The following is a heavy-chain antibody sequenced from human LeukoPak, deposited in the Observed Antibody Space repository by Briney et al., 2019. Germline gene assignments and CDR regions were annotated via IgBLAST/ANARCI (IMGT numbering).Heavy chain of an antibody. Sequence: GGSLRLSCAASGFTFSDYYMSWIRQAPGKGLEWVSYISSSGSTIYYADSVKGRFTISRDNAKNSLYLQMNSLRAEDTAVYYCARGDHDLYCSGGSCYSHYYYYMDVWGKGTTVTVSS. CDR3: ARGDHDLYCSGGSCYSHYYYYMDV. J-gene: IGHJ6*03. V-gene: IGHV3-11*04. CDR2: ISSSGSTI. D-gene: IGHD2-15*01. CDR1: GFTFSDYY.